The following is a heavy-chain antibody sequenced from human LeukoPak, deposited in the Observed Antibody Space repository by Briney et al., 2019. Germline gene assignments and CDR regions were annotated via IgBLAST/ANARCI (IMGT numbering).Heavy chain of an antibody. CDR2: IRSKANSYAT. Sequence: GGSLRLSCAASGFTFSGSAMHWVRQASGRGLEWVGRIRSKANSYATAYAASAKGRFTISRDDSKNTAYLQMNSLKTEDTAVYYCTRLGPLDVWGKGTTVTVSS. V-gene: IGHV3-73*01. J-gene: IGHJ6*04. CDR1: GFTFSGSA. CDR3: TRLGPLDV.